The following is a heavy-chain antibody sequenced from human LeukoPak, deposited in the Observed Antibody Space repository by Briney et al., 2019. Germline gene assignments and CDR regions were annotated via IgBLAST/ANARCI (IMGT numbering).Heavy chain of an antibody. CDR1: GFTFSSYA. CDR2: ISYDGSNK. CDR3: ARVVGNYYGSGSSYNWFDP. V-gene: IGHV3-30-3*01. J-gene: IGHJ5*02. D-gene: IGHD3-10*01. Sequence: GGSLRLSCAASGFTFSSYATHWVRQAPGKGLERVAVISYDGSNKYYADSVKGRFTISRDNSKNTLYLQMNSLRAEDTAVYYCARVVGNYYGSGSSYNWFDPWGQGTLVTVSS.